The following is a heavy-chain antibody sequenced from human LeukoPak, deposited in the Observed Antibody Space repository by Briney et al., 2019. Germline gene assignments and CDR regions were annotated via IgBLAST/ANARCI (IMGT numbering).Heavy chain of an antibody. CDR2: INSDGSST. CDR3: ARDEEQQLLDY. J-gene: IGHJ4*02. V-gene: IGHV3-74*01. Sequence: GGSLTLSCAASGFTFSSYWMHWVRQAPGKGLVWVSRINSDGSSTSYADSVKGRFTISRDNAKNTLYLQMNSLRAEDTAVYYCARDEEQQLLDYWGQGTLVTVSS. D-gene: IGHD6-13*01. CDR1: GFTFSSYW.